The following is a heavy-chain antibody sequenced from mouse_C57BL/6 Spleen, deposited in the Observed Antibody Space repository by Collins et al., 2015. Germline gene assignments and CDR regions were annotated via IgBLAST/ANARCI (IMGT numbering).Heavy chain of an antibody. V-gene: IGHV1-26*01. CDR1: GYTFTDYY. J-gene: IGHJ2*01. CDR2: INPNNGGT. CDR3: ARLAFDY. Sequence: GPELVKPGASVKISCKASGYTFTDYYMNWVKQSHGKSLEWIGDINPNNGGTSYNQKFKGKATLTVDKSSSTAYMELRSLTSEDSAVYYCARLAFDYWGQGTTLTVSS.